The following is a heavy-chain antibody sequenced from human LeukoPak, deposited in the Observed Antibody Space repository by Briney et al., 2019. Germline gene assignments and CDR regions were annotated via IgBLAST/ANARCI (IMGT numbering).Heavy chain of an antibody. V-gene: IGHV1-18*01. Sequence: ASVKVSCKASGYTFTSYDITWVRQAPGQGLEWMGRVGPYNGNTYYSQRFQGRVTISKDTSTGTAYMDLRNMRDDDTAMYYCARNGRVRRVVKDLFEYWGQGTLVAVSS. CDR3: ARNGRVRRVVKDLFEY. CDR1: GYTFTSYD. D-gene: IGHD3-10*01. CDR2: VGPYNGNT. J-gene: IGHJ4*02.